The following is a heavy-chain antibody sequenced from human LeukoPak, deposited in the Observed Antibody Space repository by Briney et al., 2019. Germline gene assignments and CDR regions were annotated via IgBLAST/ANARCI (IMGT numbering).Heavy chain of an antibody. CDR3: VKGRGGYVKYKTFDY. J-gene: IGHJ4*02. CDR2: IKHDGSEK. D-gene: IGHD5-12*01. V-gene: IGHV3-7*01. CDR1: GFTFSSYW. Sequence: GGSLRLSCAASGFTFSSYWMSWVRQAPGKRLEWVANIKHDGSEKYYVASVKGRLTISKDNAKNSVFLQMNDLRGEDTAVYYCVKGRGGYVKYKTFDYWGQGTLVTVSS.